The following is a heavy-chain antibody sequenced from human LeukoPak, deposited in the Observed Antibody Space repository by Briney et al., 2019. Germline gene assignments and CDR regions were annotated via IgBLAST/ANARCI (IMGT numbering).Heavy chain of an antibody. Sequence: ASVKVSCKASGYIFTGYYMHWVRQAPGQGLEWMGWINPNSGGTNYAQKFQGWVTMTRDTSISTAYMELSRLRSDDTAVYYCARGGQQLVHYFDYWGQGTLVTVSS. CDR2: INPNSGGT. V-gene: IGHV1-2*04. CDR1: GYIFTGYY. CDR3: ARGGQQLVHYFDY. D-gene: IGHD6-13*01. J-gene: IGHJ4*02.